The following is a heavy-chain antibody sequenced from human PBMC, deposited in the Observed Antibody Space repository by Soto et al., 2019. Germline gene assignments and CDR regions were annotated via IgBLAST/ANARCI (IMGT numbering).Heavy chain of an antibody. V-gene: IGHV1-18*01. CDR3: GRRDNFWNGYIDY. CDR2: ISAYNGKT. J-gene: IGHJ4*02. CDR1: GYTFTSYG. Sequence: QVQLVQSGAEVKKPGASVKVSCKASGYTFTSYGISWVRQAPGQGLEWMGWISAYNGKTNCAQKLQGRVPMTTDTSTSTAYLELRSLRSDATALYYCGRRDNFWNGYIDYWGQGTLVTVSS. D-gene: IGHD3-3*01.